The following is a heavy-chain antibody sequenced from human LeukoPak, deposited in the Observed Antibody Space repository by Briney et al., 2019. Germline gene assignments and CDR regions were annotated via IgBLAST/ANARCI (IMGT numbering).Heavy chain of an antibody. D-gene: IGHD3-9*01. Sequence: GGSLRLSCAASGFTVSSNYMSWVRQAPGKGLEWVSVIYSGGSTYYADSVKGRFTISRDNSKNTLYLQMNSLRAEDTAVYHCAGTYYDILTGYYTFDYWGQGTLVTVSS. CDR2: IYSGGST. CDR3: AGTYYDILTGYYTFDY. J-gene: IGHJ4*02. V-gene: IGHV3-66*01. CDR1: GFTVSSNY.